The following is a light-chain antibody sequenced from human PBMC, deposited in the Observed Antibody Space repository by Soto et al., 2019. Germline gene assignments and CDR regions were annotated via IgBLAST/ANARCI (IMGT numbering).Light chain of an antibody. CDR2: DLS. CDR3: CSYAGSYTFV. V-gene: IGLV2-11*01. CDR1: SSDVGGHDY. J-gene: IGLJ1*01. Sequence: QSALTQPRSVSGSPGQSVTISCTGTSSDVGGHDYVSWYQQHPGKAPKLMIYDLSKRPSGVPDRFSGSKSGNTASLTISGLQPEDEADYYCCSYAGSYTFVFGSGTKVTVL.